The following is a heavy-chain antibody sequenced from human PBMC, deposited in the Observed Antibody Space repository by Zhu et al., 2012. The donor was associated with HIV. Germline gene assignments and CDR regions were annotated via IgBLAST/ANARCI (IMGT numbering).Heavy chain of an antibody. CDR1: GYSISSGYY. CDR3: ARGSGGSGRVDY. CDR2: IYHSGST. V-gene: IGHV4-38-2*02. D-gene: IGHD3-10*01. Sequence: QVQLQESGPGLVKPSETLSLTCTVSGYSISSGYYWGWIRQPPGKGLEWIGSIYHSGSTYYNPSLKSRVTISVDTSKSQFSLKLSSVTAADTAVYYCARGSGGSGRVDYWGQGTPGHRLL. J-gene: IGHJ4*02.